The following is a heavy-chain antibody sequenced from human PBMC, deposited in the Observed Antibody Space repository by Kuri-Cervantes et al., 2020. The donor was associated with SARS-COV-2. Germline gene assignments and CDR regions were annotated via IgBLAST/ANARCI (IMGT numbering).Heavy chain of an antibody. CDR2: ISSSSSYI. V-gene: IGHV3-21*01. CDR1: GFTFSSYS. Sequence: GESLKISCAASGFTFSSYSMNWVRQAPGKGLEWVSSISSSSSYIYYADSVKGRFTISRDNSKNTLYLQMNSLRAEDTAVYYCASEAIIVGATGDAFDIWGQGTMVTVSS. CDR3: ASEAIIVGATGDAFDI. D-gene: IGHD1-26*01. J-gene: IGHJ3*02.